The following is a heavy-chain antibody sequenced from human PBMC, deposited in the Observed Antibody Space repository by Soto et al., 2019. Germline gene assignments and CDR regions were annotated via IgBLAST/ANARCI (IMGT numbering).Heavy chain of an antibody. V-gene: IGHV1-24*01. D-gene: IGHD6-6*01. CDR3: ATRWRGYSIAARPGFDY. Sequence: ASVKVSCKVSGYTLTELSMHWVRQAPGKGLEWMGGFDPEDGETIYAQKFQGRVTMTEDTSTDTAYMELSSLRSEDTAVYYCATRWRGYSIAARPGFDYWGQGTLVTVSS. CDR2: FDPEDGET. J-gene: IGHJ4*02. CDR1: GYTLTELS.